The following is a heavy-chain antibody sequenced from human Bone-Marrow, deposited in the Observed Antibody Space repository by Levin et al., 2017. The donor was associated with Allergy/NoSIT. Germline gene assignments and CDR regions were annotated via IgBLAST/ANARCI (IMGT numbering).Heavy chain of an antibody. CDR3: AKDEYAFGDYVFDS. D-gene: IGHD4-17*01. CDR2: ISSDGGNE. Sequence: SCAASGFTFSHYAMHWVRQAPGKGLEWVAIISSDGGNEAYADSVKGRFTISRDNSKNTLDLQMNSLRDEHTAMFYCAKDEYAFGDYVFDSWGQGTLVTVSS. V-gene: IGHV3-30*18. CDR1: GFTFSHYA. J-gene: IGHJ4*02.